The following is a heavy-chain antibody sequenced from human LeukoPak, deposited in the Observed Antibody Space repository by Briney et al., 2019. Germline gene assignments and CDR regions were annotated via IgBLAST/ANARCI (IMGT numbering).Heavy chain of an antibody. CDR3: ARAESSSRGNLRFDP. D-gene: IGHD4-23*01. CDR1: GGSISSYY. CDR2: IYYRGST. J-gene: IGHJ5*02. Sequence: PSETLSLTCTVSGGSISSYYWSWIRQPPGKGLEWIGCIYYRGSTNYNPSLKSRVTISVDTSKNQFSLKLSSVTAADTAVYYCARAESSSRGNLRFDPWGQGTLVTVSS. V-gene: IGHV4-59*01.